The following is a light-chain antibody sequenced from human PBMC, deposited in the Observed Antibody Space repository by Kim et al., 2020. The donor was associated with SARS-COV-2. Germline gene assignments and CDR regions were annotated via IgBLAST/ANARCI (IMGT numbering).Light chain of an antibody. V-gene: IGLV3-25*03. CDR2: KDS. CDR3: QSGEISDII. J-gene: IGLJ2*01. Sequence: SYELTQPLSVSVSPGQTARITCSGDGLPKQYAYWYQKKPGQAPVLVISKDSERPAGIPERFSGSSSGTTVTLTIRGVQAEDEADYFCQSGEISDIIFGGGTKLTVL. CDR1: GLPKQY.